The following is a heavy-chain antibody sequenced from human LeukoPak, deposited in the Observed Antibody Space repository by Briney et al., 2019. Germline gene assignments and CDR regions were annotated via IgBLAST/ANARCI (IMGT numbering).Heavy chain of an antibody. Sequence: PGGSLRLSCAASGFTFSSYWMSRVRQAPGKGLEWVANIKQDGSEKYYVDSVKGRFTISRDNAKNSLYLQMNSLRAEDTAVYYCARDPTTRDIVVVPAHPWGQGTLVTVSS. V-gene: IGHV3-7*01. CDR1: GFTFSSYW. D-gene: IGHD2-2*01. CDR3: ARDPTTRDIVVVPAHP. J-gene: IGHJ5*02. CDR2: IKQDGSEK.